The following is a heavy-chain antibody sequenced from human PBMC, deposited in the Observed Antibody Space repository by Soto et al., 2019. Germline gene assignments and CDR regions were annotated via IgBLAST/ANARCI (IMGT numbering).Heavy chain of an antibody. V-gene: IGHV3-33*01. CDR3: ARGGGNSHFDY. Sequence: QVQLVESGGGVVQPGRSLRLSCAASGFTFSSYGMHWVRPAPGKGLEWVAVIWYDGSNKYYADSVKGRFTISRDNSRNARYLHMNSLSAEDTAVYYCARGGGNSHFDYWGQGTLVTVSS. CDR1: GFTFSSYG. CDR2: IWYDGSNK. J-gene: IGHJ4*02. D-gene: IGHD2-21*02.